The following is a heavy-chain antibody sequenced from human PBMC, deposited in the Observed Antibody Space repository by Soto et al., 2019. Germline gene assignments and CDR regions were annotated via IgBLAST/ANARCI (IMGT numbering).Heavy chain of an antibody. CDR2: ISAYNGNT. D-gene: IGHD3-10*01. V-gene: IGHV1-18*01. CDR1: GYTFTSYG. CDR3: ASANLQRGALPWFGEYLLDV. Sequence: ASVKVSCKASGYTFTSYGISWVRQAPGQGLEWMGWISAYNGNTNYAQKLQGRVTMTTDTSTSTAYMELRSLRSDDTAVYYCASANLQRGALPWFGEYLLDVWRQGTTATVSS. J-gene: IGHJ6*02.